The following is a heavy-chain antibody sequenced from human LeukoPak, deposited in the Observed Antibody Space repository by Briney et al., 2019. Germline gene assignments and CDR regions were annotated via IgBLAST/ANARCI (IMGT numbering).Heavy chain of an antibody. D-gene: IGHD6-19*01. V-gene: IGHV4-4*07. CDR1: GDSISSYY. CDR3: ARDRQWLVEH. CDR2: VYVTGST. J-gene: IGHJ5*02. Sequence: SETLSLTCTVPGDSISSYYWSWIRPPAGKGLEWIGRVYVTGSTNLNPALQSRVTMSVDTSKNQFSLKLTSVTAADTAVYYCARDRQWLVEHWGQGTLVTVSS.